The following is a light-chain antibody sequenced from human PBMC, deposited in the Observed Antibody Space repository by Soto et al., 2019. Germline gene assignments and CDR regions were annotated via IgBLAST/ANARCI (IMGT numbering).Light chain of an antibody. CDR1: QSISRY. V-gene: IGKV1-39*01. CDR3: HASYCTRWT. J-gene: IGKJ1*01. CDR2: AAA. Sequence: DTQMTPSPSSLSSSVGDRVTITCLDSQSISRYLNWYQKKPGKAPKLLIYAAASLQSGLTSRFSGRRSGTDFNLTSSSLQPDDVPTYYCHASYCTRWTFVHGIKVEVK.